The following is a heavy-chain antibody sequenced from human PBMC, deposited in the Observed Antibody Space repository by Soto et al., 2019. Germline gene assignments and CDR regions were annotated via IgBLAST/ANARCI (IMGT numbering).Heavy chain of an antibody. CDR1: GFSLSTGGVG. V-gene: IGHV2-5*02. D-gene: IGHD3-22*01. CDR3: ADSFGYDTSGYYEFDYFDY. Sequence: QITLKESGPPLVKPTQTLTLTCTFSGFSLSTGGVGVGWVRQPPGKALEWLALIYWDDDKRYSPSLKNRLTITKDTSKNQVVLTMTHMDPVDTATYYCADSFGYDTSGYYEFDYFDYWGQGTLLTVSS. J-gene: IGHJ4*02. CDR2: IYWDDDK.